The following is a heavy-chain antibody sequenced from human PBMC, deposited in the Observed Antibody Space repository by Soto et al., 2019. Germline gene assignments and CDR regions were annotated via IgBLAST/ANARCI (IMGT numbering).Heavy chain of an antibody. Sequence: QVQLVQSGAEVKKPGASVKVSCKASGYTFTSYGISWVRQAPGQGLEWMGWISAYNGNTNYAQKLQGRVTMTTDTXTXXAYMELRSLRSDDTAVYYCARDGPYSSSWYGAFDIWGQGTMVTVSS. V-gene: IGHV1-18*01. J-gene: IGHJ3*02. CDR1: GYTFTSYG. CDR3: ARDGPYSSSWYGAFDI. CDR2: ISAYNGNT. D-gene: IGHD6-13*01.